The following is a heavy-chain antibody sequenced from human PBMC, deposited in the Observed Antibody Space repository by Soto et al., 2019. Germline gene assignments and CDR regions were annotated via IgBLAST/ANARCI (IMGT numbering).Heavy chain of an antibody. Sequence: GSLRLSCAASGFTFSGSAMHWVRQASGKGLEWVGRIRSKANSYATAYAASVKGRFTISRDDSKNTAYLQMNSLKTEDSAVYYCTRISSSSSDYWGQGTLVTVSS. CDR1: GFTFSGSA. CDR2: IRSKANSYAT. V-gene: IGHV3-73*01. CDR3: TRISSSSSDY. D-gene: IGHD6-6*01. J-gene: IGHJ4*02.